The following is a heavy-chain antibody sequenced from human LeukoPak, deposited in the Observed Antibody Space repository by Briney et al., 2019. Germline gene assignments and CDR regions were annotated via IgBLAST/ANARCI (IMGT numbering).Heavy chain of an antibody. CDR2: IIPIFGTA. Sequence: SVKLSCKASGGTFDSYTISWVRQAPGQGLEWMGGIIPIFGTANYAQKLQGRGTVTADESTCTAYMELSSLRSEDTGVYYCSRQGRHYAFNYFDPWGQETLVTVFS. CDR3: SRQGRHYAFNYFDP. D-gene: IGHD1-26*01. V-gene: IGHV1-69*13. J-gene: IGHJ5*02. CDR1: GGTFDSYT.